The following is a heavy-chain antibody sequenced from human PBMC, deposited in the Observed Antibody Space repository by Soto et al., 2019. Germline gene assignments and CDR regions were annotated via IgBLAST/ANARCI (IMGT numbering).Heavy chain of an antibody. CDR1: GYSFTHSW. J-gene: IGHJ4*02. D-gene: IGHD2-15*01. CDR3: ARPPGSGTLFAN. V-gene: IGHV5-51*01. CDR2: IYPGYSDI. Sequence: GESLKISCQGSGYSFTHSWIGWVRQVPGRGLEWVGIIYPGYSDIRYRPSFQGRVTISADKSVNTAYLQWSSLRASDTAIYYCARPPGSGTLFANWGQGTPVTVSS.